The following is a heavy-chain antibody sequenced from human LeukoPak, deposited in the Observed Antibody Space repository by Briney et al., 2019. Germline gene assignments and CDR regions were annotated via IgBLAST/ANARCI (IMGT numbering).Heavy chain of an antibody. D-gene: IGHD6-19*01. CDR3: ARGWREQWLVRGYYFDY. CDR1: GFTFSSYS. V-gene: IGHV3-48*04. CDR2: ISSSSSTI. Sequence: GGSLRLSCAASGFTFSSYSMNWVRQAPGKGLEWVSYISSSSSTIYYADSVKGRFTISRDNAENTLYLQMNSLRAEDTAVYYCARGWREQWLVRGYYFDYWGQGTLVTVSS. J-gene: IGHJ4*02.